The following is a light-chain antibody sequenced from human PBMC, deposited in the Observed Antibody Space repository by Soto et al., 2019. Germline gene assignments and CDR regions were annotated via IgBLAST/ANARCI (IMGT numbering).Light chain of an antibody. J-gene: IGLJ1*01. CDR3: SSYIASTPRYV. Sequence: QSALTQPASVSGSPGQSITISCSEISSDPGDYEYVSWYQQHPGKAPKLIIYEVNNRPSGVSHRFSGSKSGNTASLTISGLQPEDEADYYCSSYIASTPRYVFGSGTKLTVL. CDR2: EVN. V-gene: IGLV2-14*01. CDR1: SSDPGDYEY.